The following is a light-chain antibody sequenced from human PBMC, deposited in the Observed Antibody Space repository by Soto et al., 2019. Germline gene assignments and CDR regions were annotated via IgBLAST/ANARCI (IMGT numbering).Light chain of an antibody. CDR2: DAS. CDR3: QQVNVYPST. V-gene: IGKV1-9*01. CDR1: RGSSSY. Sequence: QLTQSPSSLSAHVVDRDTITCLASRGSSSYLGWYQQKPGQAPKLLIYDASTLDSGVPERFSGSGSGTDFTLTISSLQPEDFATYYCQQVNVYPSTFGGGTKVDIK. J-gene: IGKJ4*01.